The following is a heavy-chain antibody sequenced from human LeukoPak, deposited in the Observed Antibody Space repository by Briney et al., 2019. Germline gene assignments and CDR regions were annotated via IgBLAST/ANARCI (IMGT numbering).Heavy chain of an antibody. Sequence: GGSLRLSCAASGFTFSSYGMHWVRRAPGKGLEWVAVIWYDGSNKYYADSVKGRFTISRDNSKNTLYLQMNSLRAEDTAVYYCASPYCSSTSCPIDYWGQGPWSPSPQ. D-gene: IGHD2-2*01. CDR3: ASPYCSSTSCPIDY. J-gene: IGHJ4*02. V-gene: IGHV3-33*01. CDR2: IWYDGSNK. CDR1: GFTFSSYG.